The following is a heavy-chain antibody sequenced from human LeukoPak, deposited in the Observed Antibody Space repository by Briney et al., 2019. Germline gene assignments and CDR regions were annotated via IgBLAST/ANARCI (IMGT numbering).Heavy chain of an antibody. D-gene: IGHD3-10*01. CDR1: GFTFSRYA. CDR2: ISGSGGST. J-gene: IGHJ4*02. V-gene: IGHV3-23*01. CDR3: AKDYYYGSGSYYTEFDY. Sequence: PGGSLRLSCAASGFTFSRYAMSWVRQAPGKGLEWVSAISGSGGSTYYADSVKGRFTISGDNSKNTLYLQMNSLRAEDTAVYYCAKDYYYGSGSYYTEFDYWGQGTLVTVSS.